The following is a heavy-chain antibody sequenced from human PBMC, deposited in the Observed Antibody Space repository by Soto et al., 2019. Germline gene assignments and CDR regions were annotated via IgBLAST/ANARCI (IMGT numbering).Heavy chain of an antibody. J-gene: IGHJ4*02. CDR3: ARDSPTGVTGTTFFDY. CDR2: IIPIFGTA. CDR1: GGTFSSYA. V-gene: IGHV1-69*13. Sequence: SVKVSCKASGGTFSSYAISWVRQAPGQGLEWMGGIIPIFGTANYAQKFQGRVTITADESTSTAYTELSSLRSEDTAVYYCARDSPTGVTGTTFFDYWGQGTLVTVSS. D-gene: IGHD1-7*01.